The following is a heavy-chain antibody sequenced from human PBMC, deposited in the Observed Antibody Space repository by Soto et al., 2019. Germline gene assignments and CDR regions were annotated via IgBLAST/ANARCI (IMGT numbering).Heavy chain of an antibody. V-gene: IGHV1-18*01. CDR1: GYTLTSYG. J-gene: IGHJ3*02. CDR2: ISTYYGNT. Sequence: QVQLVQSGAEVKKPGASVKVSCKASGYTLTSYGITWVRQAPGQGPEWMGWISTYYGNTIYAQNLQGRITVTTDTSTNTAYMDLRDLRSDDTALYYCARDVFDIWGQGTMVTVSS. CDR3: ARDVFDI.